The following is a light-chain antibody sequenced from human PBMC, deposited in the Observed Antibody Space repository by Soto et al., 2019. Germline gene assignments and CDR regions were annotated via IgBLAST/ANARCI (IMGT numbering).Light chain of an antibody. CDR1: QSVSSY. Sequence: EIVLTQSPATLSLSPGERATLSCRASQSVSSYLAWYQQKPGQAPRLLIYDASNRATGIPGRFSGSGSGTEFTLTISSLQPEDFAVYFCQQRSNWPPTFGGGTKVEIK. CDR2: DAS. CDR3: QQRSNWPPT. V-gene: IGKV3-11*01. J-gene: IGKJ4*01.